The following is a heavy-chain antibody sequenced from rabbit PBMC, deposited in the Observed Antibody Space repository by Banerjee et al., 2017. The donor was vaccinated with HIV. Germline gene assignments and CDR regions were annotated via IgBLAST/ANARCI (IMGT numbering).Heavy chain of an antibody. CDR2: IYTGSGGT. CDR3: GRYIGKSGWGADL. J-gene: IGHJ4*01. Sequence: QSLEESGGGLVKPGASLTLTCTASGIDFSSNYYMCWVRQAPGKGLEWIGCIYTGSGGTYYASWAKGRFTISLDNAQNTVFLQMTSLTAADTATYFCGRYIGKSGWGADLWGPGTLVTVS. D-gene: IGHD4-1*01. CDR1: GIDFSSNYY. V-gene: IGHV1S40*01.